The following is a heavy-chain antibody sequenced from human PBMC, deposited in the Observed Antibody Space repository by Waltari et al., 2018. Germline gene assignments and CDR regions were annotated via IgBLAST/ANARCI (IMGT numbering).Heavy chain of an antibody. CDR2: IDSGGGT. CDR3: GNIGAFDI. D-gene: IGHD5-12*01. V-gene: IGHV3-53*01. CDR1: GFTVSNNY. Sequence: EVQLVESGGGLIQPGGSLRISCAASGFTVSNNYITWVRQAPGKGLEGCSVIDSGGGTHYADSVRGRFTNSRDKVKNTVYLQMNSLRAEDTAVYYCGNIGAFDIWGQGTMVTVSS. J-gene: IGHJ3*02.